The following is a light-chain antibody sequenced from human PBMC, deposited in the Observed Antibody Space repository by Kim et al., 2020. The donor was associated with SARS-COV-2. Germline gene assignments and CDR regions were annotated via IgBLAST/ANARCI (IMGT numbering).Light chain of an antibody. V-gene: IGLV3-21*03. CDR2: DDS. Sequence: PGKTARSTCGGNTIGSKSVHWYQQKPGQAPVLVVYDDSDRPSGIPERFSGSNSGNTATLTISRVEAGDEADYYCQVWDSSSDHPYVFGTGTKVTVL. J-gene: IGLJ1*01. CDR1: TIGSKS. CDR3: QVWDSSSDHPYV.